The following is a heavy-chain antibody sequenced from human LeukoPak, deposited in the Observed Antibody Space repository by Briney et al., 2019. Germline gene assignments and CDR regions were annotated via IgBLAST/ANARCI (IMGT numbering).Heavy chain of an antibody. CDR3: ARGIDYYASGSSDWFDP. D-gene: IGHD3-10*01. CDR2: INSDGSST. Sequence: GGSLRLSCAASGFTFSSYWMHWVRQAPGKGLVWVSRINSDGSSTSYADSVKGRFTISRDNAKNTVYLQMDSLRAEDTAVYYCARGIDYYASGSSDWFDPWGQGTLGTVSS. J-gene: IGHJ5*02. V-gene: IGHV3-74*01. CDR1: GFTFSSYW.